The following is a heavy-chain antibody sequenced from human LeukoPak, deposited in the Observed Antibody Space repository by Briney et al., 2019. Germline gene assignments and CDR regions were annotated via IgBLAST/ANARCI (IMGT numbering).Heavy chain of an antibody. V-gene: IGHV3-30*03. Sequence: PGRSLRLSCIASGFTFSNYGMHWVRQAPGKGLEWVAVISYDGSNKYYADSVKGRFTISRDNSKNTLYLQMGSLRPEDTAMYYCARRNGYHYGGGFDYWGQGTLVTVSS. CDR3: ARRNGYHYGGGFDY. CDR1: GFTFSNYG. D-gene: IGHD5-24*01. CDR2: ISYDGSNK. J-gene: IGHJ4*02.